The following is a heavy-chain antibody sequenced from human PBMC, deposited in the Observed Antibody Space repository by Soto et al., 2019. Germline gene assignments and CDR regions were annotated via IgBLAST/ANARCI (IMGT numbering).Heavy chain of an antibody. V-gene: IGHV3-23*01. CDR3: ARDEKYYGSGTYYRGPFDS. CDR1: GFAFSNHA. J-gene: IGHJ4*02. D-gene: IGHD3-10*01. CDR2: LSGTGSNT. Sequence: GGSLRLSCAASGFAFSNHAMSWVRQAPGKGLEWVSGLSGTGSNTFYADSVRGRFTISRDNSNITVYLQMSSLRVDDTAVYYCARDEKYYGSGTYYRGPFDSWGQGTLVTVSS.